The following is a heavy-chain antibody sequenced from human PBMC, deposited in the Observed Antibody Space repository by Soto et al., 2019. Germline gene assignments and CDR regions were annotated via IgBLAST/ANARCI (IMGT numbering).Heavy chain of an antibody. J-gene: IGHJ3*02. CDR1: GYTFSNYA. Sequence: QVQLVQSGAEVKKPGASVKVSCKASGYTFSNYAIHWVRQAPGQRLEWMGWINTDNGKTKYSQKFQGRATITRGTSATTAYMELSGLRSEDTAVYYCASPGVVVVADDAFDIWGQGTMVTVSS. CDR2: INTDNGKT. CDR3: ASPGVVVVADDAFDI. D-gene: IGHD2-15*01. V-gene: IGHV1-3*04.